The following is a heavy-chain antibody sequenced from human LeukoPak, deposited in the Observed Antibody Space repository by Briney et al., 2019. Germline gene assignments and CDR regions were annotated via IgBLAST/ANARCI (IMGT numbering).Heavy chain of an antibody. CDR3: ATLFGGYYYYMDV. CDR2: INPSGGST. V-gene: IGHV1-46*01. CDR1: GHTLTRYR. J-gene: IGHJ6*03. Sequence: ASVKVSCKASGHTLTRYRMHWMRQAPGQGPEWMGTINPSGGSTSYSHKLQGRVTMTRDTSTSTVYMELSSLRSEDTAVYYCATLFGGYYYYMDVWGKGTTVTVSS. D-gene: IGHD3-16*01.